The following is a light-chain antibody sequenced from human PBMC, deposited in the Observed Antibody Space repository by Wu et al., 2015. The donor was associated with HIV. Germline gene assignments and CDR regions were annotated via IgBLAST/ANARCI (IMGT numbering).Light chain of an antibody. CDR2: DAI. Sequence: DIVVTQSPATLSLSPGERATLSCRVSQSVGTYLAWYQHKPGQSPRLLIYDAITRVTGIPARFSGSGSGTDFTLTISSLQSEDFAIHFCQQYNNWPPTFGPGTKVDIK. V-gene: IGKV3D-15*01. J-gene: IGKJ3*01. CDR1: QSVGTY. CDR3: QQYNNWPPT.